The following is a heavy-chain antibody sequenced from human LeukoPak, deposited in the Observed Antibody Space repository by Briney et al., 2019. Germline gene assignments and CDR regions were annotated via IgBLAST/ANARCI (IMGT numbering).Heavy chain of an antibody. CDR3: AREILAPGKTHDY. J-gene: IGHJ4*02. CDR2: INDDGSAT. CDR1: GFTFSNYW. Sequence: GGSLRLSCAASGFTFSNYWMHWVRHVPGKGLVWVSRINDDGSATFYADSVKGRFTISRDNAKNTLFLQINSLRAEDTAVYYCAREILAPGKTHDYWGQGTLVTVSS. V-gene: IGHV3-74*01.